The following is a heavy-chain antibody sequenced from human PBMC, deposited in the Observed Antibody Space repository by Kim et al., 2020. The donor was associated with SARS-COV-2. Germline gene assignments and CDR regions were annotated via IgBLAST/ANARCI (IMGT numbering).Heavy chain of an antibody. V-gene: IGHV4-39*01. CDR1: GGSISSSSYY. CDR2: IYYSGST. J-gene: IGHJ6*02. D-gene: IGHD4-17*01. Sequence: SETLSLTCTVSGGSISSSSYYWGWIRQPPGKGLEWIGSIYYSGSTYYNPSLKSRVTISVDTSKNQFSLKLSSVTAADTAVYYCARHDYGGNLLRRVRRYYYYGMDVWGQGTTVTVSS. CDR3: ARHDYGGNLLRRVRRYYYYGMDV.